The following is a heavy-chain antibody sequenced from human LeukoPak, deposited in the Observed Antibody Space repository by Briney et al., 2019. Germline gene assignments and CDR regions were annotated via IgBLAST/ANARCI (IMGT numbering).Heavy chain of an antibody. Sequence: GGSLRLSCAASGFIFSRYGTSWVRQAPGKGLEWVSAISGSGGTTYYADSVKGRFTISRDNSKSTLYLQINSLRAEDTAVYYCAKDHLPGIVVADRDYWGQGTLVTVSS. CDR2: ISGSGGTT. CDR1: GFIFSRYG. J-gene: IGHJ4*02. CDR3: AKDHLPGIVVADRDY. D-gene: IGHD6-19*01. V-gene: IGHV3-23*01.